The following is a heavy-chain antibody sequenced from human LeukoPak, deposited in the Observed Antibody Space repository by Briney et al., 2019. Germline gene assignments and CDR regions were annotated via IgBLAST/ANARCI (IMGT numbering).Heavy chain of an antibody. V-gene: IGHV3-64D*06. D-gene: IGHD1/OR15-1a*01. Sequence: GGSLRLSCSASGFILSIYTMYWVRQAPGKGPEYVSTISGSGNGGSIYYADSVKGRFTISRDDSKSIVYLQMNGLRSEDTAVYYCVKDFGRVRGTPDSWGQGTQVTVSS. CDR3: VKDFGRVRGTPDS. CDR1: GFILSIYT. CDR2: ISGSGNGGSI. J-gene: IGHJ4*02.